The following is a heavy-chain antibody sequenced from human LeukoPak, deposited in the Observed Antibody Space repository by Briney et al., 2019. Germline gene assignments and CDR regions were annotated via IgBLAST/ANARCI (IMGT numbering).Heavy chain of an antibody. J-gene: IGHJ4*02. D-gene: IGHD2-8*02. CDR3: ARDLELTSTGRIAY. CDR1: GFTFSNFW. Sequence: PGGSLRLSCAASGFTFSNFWMTWVRQAPGKGLEWVANIKQDGSEKHYVDSVKGRFTISRDNVKNSLFLQMTSLRAEDTAVYYCARDLELTSTGRIAYWGQGTLVTLSS. V-gene: IGHV3-7*01. CDR2: IKQDGSEK.